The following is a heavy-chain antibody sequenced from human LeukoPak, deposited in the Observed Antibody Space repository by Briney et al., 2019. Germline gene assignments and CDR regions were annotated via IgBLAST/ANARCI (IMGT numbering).Heavy chain of an antibody. CDR1: GFTFSSYT. CDR3: ARDHCSSTSCFPSGTNYFDS. CDR2: ISSSRSYI. J-gene: IGHJ4*02. Sequence: PGGSLRLSCAASGFTFSSYTMNWVRQAPGKGLEWVSSISSSRSYIYNADSVKGRFTISRDNAKNSLYLQMNSLRAEDTAVYYCARDHCSSTSCFPSGTNYFDSWVQGTPVTVSS. V-gene: IGHV3-21*01. D-gene: IGHD2-2*01.